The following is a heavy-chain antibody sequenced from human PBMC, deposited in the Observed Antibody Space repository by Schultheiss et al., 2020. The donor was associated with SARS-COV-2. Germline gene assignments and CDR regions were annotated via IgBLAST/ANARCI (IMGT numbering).Heavy chain of an antibody. D-gene: IGHD1-7*01. V-gene: IGHV5-51*01. CDR3: ARRSEDWNYVSDY. Sequence: GESLKISCKGSGYSFTSYWIGWVRQMPGKGLEWMGIIYPGDSDSKYSPSFQGQVTISADKSINTAYLQWSSLKASDTAMYYCARRSEDWNYVSDYWGQGTLVTVSS. CDR2: IYPGDSDS. J-gene: IGHJ4*02. CDR1: GYSFTSYW.